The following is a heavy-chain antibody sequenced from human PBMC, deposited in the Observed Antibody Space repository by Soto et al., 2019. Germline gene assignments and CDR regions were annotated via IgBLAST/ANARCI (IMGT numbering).Heavy chain of an antibody. D-gene: IGHD2-2*01. CDR2: IIPIFGTA. V-gene: IGHV1-69*01. CDR1: GGTFSSYA. J-gene: IGHJ6*02. CDR3: AGYCSSTSCYFSQYYYYGMDV. Sequence: QVQLVQSGAEVKKPGSSVKVCCKASGGTFSSYAISWVRQAPGQGLEWMGGIIPIFGTANYAQKFQGRVTITADESTSTAYMELSSLRSEDTAVYYCAGYCSSTSCYFSQYYYYGMDVWGQGTTVTVSS.